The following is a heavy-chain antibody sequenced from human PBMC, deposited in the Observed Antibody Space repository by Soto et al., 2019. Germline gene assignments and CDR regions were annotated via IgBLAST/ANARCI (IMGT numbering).Heavy chain of an antibody. Sequence: AAVKVSCKASGYTFTNYAISWLRQAPGQGLEWMGWISAYNGNTKYAQKFQGRVTMTTDTSTSTAYMELRSLRSDDTAVYYCARGPRGIAADWGQGTLVTVSS. D-gene: IGHD6-13*01. V-gene: IGHV1-18*01. CDR2: ISAYNGNT. CDR1: GYTFTNYA. CDR3: ARGPRGIAAD. J-gene: IGHJ4*02.